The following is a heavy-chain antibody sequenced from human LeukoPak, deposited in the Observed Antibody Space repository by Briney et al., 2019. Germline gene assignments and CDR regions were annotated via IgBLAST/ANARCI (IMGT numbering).Heavy chain of an antibody. CDR2: IYTSGST. CDR3: ARKGSTSHEIYNDY. V-gene: IGHV4-61*02. CDR1: GGSISSGSYY. J-gene: IGHJ4*02. Sequence: SETLSLTCTVSGGSISSGSYYWSRIRQPAGKGLEWIGRIYTSGSTNYNPSLKSRVTISVDKSKNQFSLKLSSVTAADTAVYYCARKGSTSHEIYNDYWGQGTLVTVSS. D-gene: IGHD2-2*01.